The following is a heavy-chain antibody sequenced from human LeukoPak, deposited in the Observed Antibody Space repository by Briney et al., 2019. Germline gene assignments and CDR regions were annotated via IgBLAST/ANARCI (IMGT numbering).Heavy chain of an antibody. Sequence: ASVKVSCKASGYTFTSYYMHWVRRAPGQGLEWMGIINPSGGSTSYAQKFQGRVTMTRDTSTSTVYMELSSLRSEDTAVYYCAREGLVVVAATIFDYWGQGTLVTVSS. CDR3: AREGLVVVAATIFDY. CDR2: INPSGGST. D-gene: IGHD2-15*01. J-gene: IGHJ4*02. V-gene: IGHV1-46*01. CDR1: GYTFTSYY.